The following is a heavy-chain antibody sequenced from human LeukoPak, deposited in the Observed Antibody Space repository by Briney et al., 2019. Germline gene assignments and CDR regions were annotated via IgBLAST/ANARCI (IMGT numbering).Heavy chain of an antibody. Sequence: MSSETLSLTCAVYGGSFSGYYWSWIRQPPGKGLEWIGEINHSGSTNYNPSLKSRVTISVDTSKNQFSLKLSSVTAADTAVYYCARGLLPWFGELPFDYWGQGTLVTVSS. D-gene: IGHD3-10*01. CDR1: GGSFSGYY. CDR2: INHSGST. CDR3: ARGLLPWFGELPFDY. V-gene: IGHV4-34*01. J-gene: IGHJ4*02.